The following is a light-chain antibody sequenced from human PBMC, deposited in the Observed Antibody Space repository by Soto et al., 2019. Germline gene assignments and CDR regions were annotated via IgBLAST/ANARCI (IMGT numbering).Light chain of an antibody. CDR1: QSVSSTY. CDR3: QQYGSSPPYT. CDR2: GAS. V-gene: IGKV3-20*01. J-gene: IGKJ2*01. Sequence: EVVLTQSPCTLSLSPGERATLSCRASQSVSSTYLAWYQHKAGQATRLLIYGASIRSTGIPHRFTGSGSGTEFTLTITSLEPEDFLVYYCQQYGSSPPYTFGQGTKLEIK.